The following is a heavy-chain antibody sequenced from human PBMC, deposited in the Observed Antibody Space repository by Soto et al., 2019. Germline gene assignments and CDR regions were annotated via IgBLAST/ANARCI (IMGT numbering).Heavy chain of an antibody. Sequence: PGESLKISCKGSGYSFTSYWIGWVRQMPGKGLEWMGIIYPGDSDTRYSPSFQGQVTISADKSISTAYLQWSSLKASDTAMYYCARATTYGEHTNYYYGMDVWGQGTTVTVSS. V-gene: IGHV5-51*01. D-gene: IGHD4-17*01. CDR1: GYSFTSYW. J-gene: IGHJ6*02. CDR2: IYPGDSDT. CDR3: ARATTYGEHTNYYYGMDV.